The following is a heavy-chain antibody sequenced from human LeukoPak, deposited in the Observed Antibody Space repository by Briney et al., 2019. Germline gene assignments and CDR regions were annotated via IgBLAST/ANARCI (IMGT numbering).Heavy chain of an antibody. CDR3: AGASRDGHIYDF. CDR2: ITSNGGST. J-gene: IGHJ4*02. D-gene: IGHD5-24*01. Sequence: PGGSLRLSCAASGFTFSSYTMHWDRQAPGKGLEYVSAITSNGGSTFYAGSVKGRFTISRDNSKNTLYLQMGSLRAEDMAVYYCAGASRDGHIYDFWGQGTLVTVSS. CDR1: GFTFSSYT. V-gene: IGHV3-64*02.